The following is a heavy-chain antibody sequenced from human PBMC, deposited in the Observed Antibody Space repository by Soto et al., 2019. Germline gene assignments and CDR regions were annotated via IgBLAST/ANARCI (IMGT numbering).Heavy chain of an antibody. CDR2: IFLDDDK. D-gene: IGHD5-12*01. V-gene: IGHV2-5*02. Sequence: QITLKESGPTLVKPTQTLTLTCTFSGFSLSTRGVGVAWIRQPPGKALEWLALIFLDDDKWYSPSLKSRLTITEDPSKNQVVPTMTNMDPVDTATYYCAHRPRGYAYYFDYWGQGTLVTVSS. J-gene: IGHJ4*02. CDR1: GFSLSTRGVG. CDR3: AHRPRGYAYYFDY.